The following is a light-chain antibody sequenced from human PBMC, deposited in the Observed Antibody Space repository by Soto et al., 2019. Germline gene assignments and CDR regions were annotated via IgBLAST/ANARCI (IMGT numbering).Light chain of an antibody. Sequence: QPVLTQSPSASASLGASVKLTCTLSSDHSNYIIAWHQQPPEKGPRYLMKVNSDGSHTKGNGIPDRFSGSSSGAERYLTISSLQSEDKAIYYCQTWGTGIRVFGGGTKLTVL. CDR1: SDHSNYI. CDR2: VNSDGSH. CDR3: QTWGTGIRV. V-gene: IGLV4-69*01. J-gene: IGLJ3*02.